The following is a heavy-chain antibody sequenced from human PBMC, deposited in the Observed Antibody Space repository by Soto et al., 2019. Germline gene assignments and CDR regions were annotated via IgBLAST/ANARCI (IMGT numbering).Heavy chain of an antibody. V-gene: IGHV1-69*06. CDR1: GGSFSSYA. D-gene: IGHD2-2*02. CDR2: IIPIFGTA. J-gene: IGHJ5*02. Sequence: SVKVSCKASGGSFSSYAISWVRQAPGQGLEWMGGIIPIFGTANYAQKFQGRVTITADKSTSTAYMELSSLRSEDTAVYYCARKVSGIVVPAAIDWFDPWGQGTLVTVSS. CDR3: ARKVSGIVVPAAIDWFDP.